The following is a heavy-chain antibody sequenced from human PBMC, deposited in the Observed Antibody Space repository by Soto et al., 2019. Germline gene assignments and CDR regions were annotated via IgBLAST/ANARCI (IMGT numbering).Heavy chain of an antibody. CDR1: GGTFSSHP. CDR2: IITLFGTA. Sequence: VQLMQSGAEVKQPGSSVKVSCKASGGTFSSHPINWVRQAPGQGLEWMGGIITLFGTANYAQNFQGRVRSTAEQSTSTAYMELNSLRSDDTAVYYCAREVGYGDFSAALLDWGQGTLVTVSS. V-gene: IGHV1-69*01. CDR3: AREVGYGDFSAALLD. D-gene: IGHD4-17*01. J-gene: IGHJ4*02.